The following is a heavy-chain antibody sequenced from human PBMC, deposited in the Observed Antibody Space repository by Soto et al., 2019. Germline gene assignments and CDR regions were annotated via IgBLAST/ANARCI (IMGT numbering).Heavy chain of an antibody. D-gene: IGHD6-13*01. J-gene: IGHJ6*02. V-gene: IGHV4-39*07. CDR3: ARAAAGTGYYYYGMDV. Sequence: SETLSLTCTVSGGSISSGDYYWSWIRQPPGKGLEWIGTIYYHGNTYSNPSLKSRVTISVDTSKNQFSLKLSSVTAADTAVYYCARAAAGTGYYYYGMDVWGQGTTVTVSS. CDR2: IYYHGNT. CDR1: GGSISSGDYY.